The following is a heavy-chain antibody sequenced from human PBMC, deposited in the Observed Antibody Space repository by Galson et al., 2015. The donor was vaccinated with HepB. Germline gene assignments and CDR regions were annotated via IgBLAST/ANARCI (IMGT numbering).Heavy chain of an antibody. J-gene: IGHJ5*02. CDR3: ARDLRYSSSWYNWFDP. Sequence: SLRLSCAASGFTVSSNYMSWVRQAPGKGLEWVSVIYSGGSTYYADSVKGRFTISRHNSKNTLYLQMNSLRAEDTAVYCCARDLRYSSSWYNWFDPWGQGTLVTVSS. D-gene: IGHD6-13*01. CDR2: IYSGGST. CDR1: GFTVSSNY. V-gene: IGHV3-53*04.